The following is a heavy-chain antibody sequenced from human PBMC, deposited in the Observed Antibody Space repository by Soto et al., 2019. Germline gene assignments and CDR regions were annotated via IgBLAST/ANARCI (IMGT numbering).Heavy chain of an antibody. CDR2: INHSGST. Sequence: QVQLQQWGAGLLKPSETLSLTCAVYGGSFSGYYWSWIRQPPGKGLEWIGEINHSGSTNYNPSLKSRVTIXVDXSXSQFSLKLSSVTAADTAVYYCARTIYGSGSYYYFDYWGQGTLVTVSS. D-gene: IGHD3-10*01. V-gene: IGHV4-34*01. J-gene: IGHJ4*02. CDR3: ARTIYGSGSYYYFDY. CDR1: GGSFSGYY.